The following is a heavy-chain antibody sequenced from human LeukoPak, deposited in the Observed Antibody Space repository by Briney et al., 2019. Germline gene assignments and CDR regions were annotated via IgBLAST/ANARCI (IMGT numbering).Heavy chain of an antibody. D-gene: IGHD7-27*01. J-gene: IGHJ6*02. CDR2: ITSRSTFI. Sequence: PGGSLRLSCGGSGFTFRDYSLIWVRQAPGKGLEWISSITSRSTFIYYADSVKGRFTISRDNPKNSVFLQMNSLRAEDTAVYYCARARGGPSHWGGLDVWGQGTTVTVSS. CDR1: GFTFRDYS. CDR3: ARARGGPSHWGGLDV. V-gene: IGHV3-21*01.